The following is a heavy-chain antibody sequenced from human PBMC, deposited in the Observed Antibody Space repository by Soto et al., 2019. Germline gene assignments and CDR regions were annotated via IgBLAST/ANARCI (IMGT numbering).Heavy chain of an antibody. D-gene: IGHD6-13*01. CDR2: ISSSSSYI. J-gene: IGHJ6*02. CDR3: AIDGGAGIAAAPGGWRDYYYYGMDV. CDR1: GFTFSSYS. V-gene: IGHV3-21*01. Sequence: PGGSLRLSCAASGFTFSSYSMNWVRQAPGKGLEWVSSISSSSSYIYYADSVKGRFTFSRDNAKNSLYLQMNSLRAEDTAVYYCAIDGGAGIAAAPGGWRDYYYYGMDVWGQGTTVTVSS.